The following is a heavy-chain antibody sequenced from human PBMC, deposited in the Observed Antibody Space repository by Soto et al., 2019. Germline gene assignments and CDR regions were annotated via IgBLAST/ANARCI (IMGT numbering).Heavy chain of an antibody. J-gene: IGHJ4*02. V-gene: IGHV3-23*01. D-gene: IGHD3-10*01. Sequence: SLRLSCAASGFTFSSYAMSWVRQAPGKGLEWVSAISGSGGSTYYADSVKGRFTISRDNSKNTLYLQMNSLRAEDTAVYYCAKDSLPITMVRGVIINGNYFDYWGQGTLVTVSS. CDR1: GFTFSSYA. CDR2: ISGSGGST. CDR3: AKDSLPITMVRGVIINGNYFDY.